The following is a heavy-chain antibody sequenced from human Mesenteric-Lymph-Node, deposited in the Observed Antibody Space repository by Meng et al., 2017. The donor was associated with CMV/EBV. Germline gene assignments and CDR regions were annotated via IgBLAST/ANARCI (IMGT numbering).Heavy chain of an antibody. CDR2: ISYDGRNK. J-gene: IGHJ6*02. CDR1: GLTFTDYT. V-gene: IGHV3-30*04. Sequence: GESLKISCAASGLTFTDYTLYWVRQAPGKGLEWVAIISYDGRNKDYPDSVKGRFTVSRDNSKNTLYLQLNSLRTEDTAVYYCARDSYGMDVWGQGTTVTVSS. CDR3: ARDSYGMDV.